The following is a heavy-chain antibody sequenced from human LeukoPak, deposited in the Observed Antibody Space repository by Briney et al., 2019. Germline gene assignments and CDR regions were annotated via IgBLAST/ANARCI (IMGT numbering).Heavy chain of an antibody. V-gene: IGHV1-18*01. D-gene: IGHD3-10*01. Sequence: ASVKVSCKASGYTFISFGFSWVRQAPGQGPEWMGWISGYTGNTNYAQRFQGRVTMTTDTSTSTAYMELRTLRSEDTAVYYCARDGITMVRGVIISNNWFDPWGQGTLVTVSS. J-gene: IGHJ5*02. CDR2: ISGYTGNT. CDR3: ARDGITMVRGVIISNNWFDP. CDR1: GYTFISFG.